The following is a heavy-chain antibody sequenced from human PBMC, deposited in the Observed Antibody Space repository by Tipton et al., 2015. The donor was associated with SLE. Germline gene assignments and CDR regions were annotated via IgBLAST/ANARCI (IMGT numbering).Heavy chain of an antibody. CDR2: IRSKTYGGTT. CDR3: AREGRYSSSWPLDY. CDR1: GFTFSVYW. V-gene: IGHV3-49*04. Sequence: RSLRLSCAASGFTFSVYWMTWVRQAPGKGLEWVGFIRSKTYGGTTEYAASVKGRFTISRDDSKSIAYLQMNSLKTDDTAVYYCAREGRYSSSWPLDYWGQGTLVTVSS. D-gene: IGHD6-13*01. J-gene: IGHJ4*02.